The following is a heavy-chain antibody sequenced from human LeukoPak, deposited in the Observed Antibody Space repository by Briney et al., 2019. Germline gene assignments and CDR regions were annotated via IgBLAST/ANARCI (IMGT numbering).Heavy chain of an antibody. V-gene: IGHV4-59*01. Sequence: SETLSLTCTVSDGSISNYYWSWIRRTPGRGLEWIGYIHHTGSTTNNPYLKSRVTMSVDMSKNQFSLKLNSVIAADTAVYYCARGASTFDYWGQGTLVTVSS. J-gene: IGHJ4*02. CDR2: IHHTGST. CDR3: ARGASTFDY. D-gene: IGHD2-2*01. CDR1: DGSISNYY.